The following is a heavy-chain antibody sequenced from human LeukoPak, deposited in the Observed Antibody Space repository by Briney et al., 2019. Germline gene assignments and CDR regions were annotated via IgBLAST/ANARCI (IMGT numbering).Heavy chain of an antibody. V-gene: IGHV6-1*01. Sequence: SQTLSLTCAISGDSVSSNSAAWNWIRQSPSRGLEWLGRTYYRSKWYNDYAVSVKSRITINPDTSKNQFSLQLNSVTPEDTAVYYCARGSNSGTTPIRAYFDYWGQGTLVTVSS. CDR2: TYYRSKWYN. CDR3: ARGSNSGTTPIRAYFDY. J-gene: IGHJ4*02. D-gene: IGHD3-10*01. CDR1: GDSVSSNSAA.